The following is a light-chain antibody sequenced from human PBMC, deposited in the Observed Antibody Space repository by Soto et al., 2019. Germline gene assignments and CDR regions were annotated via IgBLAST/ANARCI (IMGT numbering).Light chain of an antibody. Sequence: DIQMTQSPSSLSASMGDKVTITCRASQGIDGCLAWYQQKPGKAPRLLIYAASTLHSGVPARFSGTGYGTDFTLTISSLQPEDVATYYCQKYRSAPWTFGQGTKVEIK. J-gene: IGKJ1*01. CDR2: AAS. CDR3: QKYRSAPWT. CDR1: QGIDGC. V-gene: IGKV1-27*01.